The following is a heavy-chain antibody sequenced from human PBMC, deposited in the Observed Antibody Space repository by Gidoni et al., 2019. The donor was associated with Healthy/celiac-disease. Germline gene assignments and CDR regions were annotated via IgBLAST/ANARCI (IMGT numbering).Heavy chain of an antibody. D-gene: IGHD1-26*01. J-gene: IGHJ6*02. CDR3: AKGIVGATCYYGMDV. CDR1: GFTFSRYA. Sequence: EVQLLESGGGLVQPGGSLRLSCAASGFTFSRYAMSWVRQAPGKGLEWVSAISGSGGSTYYADSVKGRFTISRDNSKNTLYLQMNSLRAEDTAVYYCAKGIVGATCYYGMDVWGQGTTVTVSS. V-gene: IGHV3-23*01. CDR2: ISGSGGST.